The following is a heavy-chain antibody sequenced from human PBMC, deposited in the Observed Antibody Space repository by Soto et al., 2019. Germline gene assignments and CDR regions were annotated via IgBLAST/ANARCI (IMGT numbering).Heavy chain of an antibody. CDR2: ISASGDRT. D-gene: IGHD2-21*02. CDR3: EGSWT. J-gene: IGHJ3*01. CDR1: GFTLTHYA. V-gene: IGHV3-23*01. Sequence: EVQLLVSGGVSAQPGGSLRLSCEVSGFTLTHYAMSWVRQTPGKGLEWGSQISASGDRTYYAAYMKGRFTISKDFSKNTPFLQINSLRGEDSAVYYCEGSWTGGQGTMVPVSS.